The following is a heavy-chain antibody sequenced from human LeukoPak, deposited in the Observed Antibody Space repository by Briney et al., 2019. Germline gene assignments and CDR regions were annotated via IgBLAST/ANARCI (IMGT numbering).Heavy chain of an antibody. V-gene: IGHV4-61*08. CDR1: GGSISSGGYY. D-gene: IGHD3-10*01. CDR3: ARSYGSGNYFDY. Sequence: PSGTLSLTCTVSGGSISSGGYYWSWIRQHPGKGLEWIGYIYYSGSAKYNPSLKSRVTISVDTSKNQFSLKLSSVTAADTAVYYCARSYGSGNYFDYWGQGTLVTVSS. CDR2: IYYSGSA. J-gene: IGHJ4*02.